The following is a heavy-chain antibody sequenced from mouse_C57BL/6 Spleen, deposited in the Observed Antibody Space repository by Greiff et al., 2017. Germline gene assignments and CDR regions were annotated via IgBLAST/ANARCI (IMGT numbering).Heavy chain of an antibody. CDR1: GYTFTSYW. V-gene: IGHV1-55*01. D-gene: IGHD1-1*01. CDR2: IYPGSGST. CDR3: ARQFNYYGMKSEYYAMEY. Sequence: VQLQQSGAELVKPGASVKMSCKASGYTFTSYWITWVKQRPGQGLEWIGDIYPGSGSTNYNEKFKSKATLTVDTSSSTAYMQLSSLTSEDSAVYYCARQFNYYGMKSEYYAMEYWGQGTSVTVSS. J-gene: IGHJ4*01.